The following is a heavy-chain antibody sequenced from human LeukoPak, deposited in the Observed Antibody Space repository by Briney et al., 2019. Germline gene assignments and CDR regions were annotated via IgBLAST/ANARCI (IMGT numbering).Heavy chain of an antibody. V-gene: IGHV1-18*01. CDR3: ARDPRAGYYSDY. Sequence: GASVKVSCKASGYTFASYGISWVRQAPGQGLEWMGWVSAYNGSTNYAQKLQGRVTMTTDTSTSTAYMELRSLRSDGTAVYYCARDPRAGYYSDYWGQGTLVTVSS. J-gene: IGHJ4*02. CDR1: GYTFASYG. CDR2: VSAYNGST. D-gene: IGHD3-22*01.